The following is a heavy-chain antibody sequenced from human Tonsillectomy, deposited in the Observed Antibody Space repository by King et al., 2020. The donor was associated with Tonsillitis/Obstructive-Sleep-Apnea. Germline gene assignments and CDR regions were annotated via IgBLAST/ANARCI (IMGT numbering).Heavy chain of an antibody. CDR1: GFTFSSYD. CDR2: SGTAGDT. V-gene: IGHV3-13*04. D-gene: IGHD5-18*01. J-gene: IGHJ4*02. Sequence: VQLVESGGGLVQPGGSLRLSCAASGFTFSSYDMHLVRQATGKGLEWVSASGTAGDTYYPGSVTGRFTISRENAKNSLYLQMNSLRAGDTAVYYCARTAMVTGGFDYWGQGTLVTVSS. CDR3: ARTAMVTGGFDY.